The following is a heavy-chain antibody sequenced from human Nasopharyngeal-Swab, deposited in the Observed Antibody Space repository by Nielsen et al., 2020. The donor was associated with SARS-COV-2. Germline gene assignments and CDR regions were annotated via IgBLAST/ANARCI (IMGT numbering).Heavy chain of an antibody. CDR2: ISAYNGNT. CDR1: GYTFTSFG. V-gene: IGHV1-18*01. J-gene: IGHJ4*02. CDR3: AVNYYDSSGYWPFDY. D-gene: IGHD3-22*01. Sequence: ASVKVSCKASGYTFTSFGITWVRQAPGQGLEWMTWISAYNGNTSYAQKLQGRVTMTTDTSTSTAYMELRSLRSDDTAVYYCAVNYYDSSGYWPFDYWGQGTLVTVSS.